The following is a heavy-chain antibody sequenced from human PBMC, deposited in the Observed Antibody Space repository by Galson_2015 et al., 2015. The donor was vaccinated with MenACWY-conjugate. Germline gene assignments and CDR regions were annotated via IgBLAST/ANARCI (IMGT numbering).Heavy chain of an antibody. V-gene: IGHV1-2*02. CDR2: IDHKSGGA. D-gene: IGHD2-2*01. CDR1: GYPFTAYF. Sequence: SVKVSCKASGYPFTAYFIHWVRQAPGQGLQWMGWIDHKSGGADYAQNFQVRVTMTRDTSISTAYMDLSSLRSDDTAVYYCTRDRHPPSAPFDYWGQGTLVTVSS. CDR3: TRDRHPPSAPFDY. J-gene: IGHJ4*02.